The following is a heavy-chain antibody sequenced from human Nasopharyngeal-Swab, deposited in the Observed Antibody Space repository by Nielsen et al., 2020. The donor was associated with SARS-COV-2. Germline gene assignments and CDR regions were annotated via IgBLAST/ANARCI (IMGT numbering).Heavy chain of an antibody. CDR1: GGSFSGYY. CDR2: IYYSGST. CDR3: SAAGGNY. V-gene: IGHV4-59*01. J-gene: IGHJ4*02. D-gene: IGHD6-13*01. Sequence: GSLRLSCAVYGGSFSGYYWSWIRQPPGKGLEWIGYIYYSGSTNYNPSLKSRVTISVDTSENQFSLKLRSVTAADTAVYYCSAAGGNYWGQGTLVTVSS.